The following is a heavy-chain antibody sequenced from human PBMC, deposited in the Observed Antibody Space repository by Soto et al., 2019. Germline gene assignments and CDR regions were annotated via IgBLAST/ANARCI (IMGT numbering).Heavy chain of an antibody. Sequence: QVQLVESGGGVVQPGGSLRLSCAASEFIFSRYGMHWVRQAPGKGLEWVGVIWYDGSNTHYEDSVKGRFTISRDNSRNTLFLQMNSLTVEDTAVYYCARERGEVGTISYYYGMDVWGQGTTVIVSS. CDR1: EFIFSRYG. J-gene: IGHJ6*02. CDR3: ARERGEVGTISYYYGMDV. D-gene: IGHD1-1*01. V-gene: IGHV3-33*01. CDR2: IWYDGSNT.